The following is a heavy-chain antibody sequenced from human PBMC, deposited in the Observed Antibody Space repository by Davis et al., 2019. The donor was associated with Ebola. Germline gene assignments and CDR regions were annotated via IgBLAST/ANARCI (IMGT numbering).Heavy chain of an antibody. D-gene: IGHD7-27*01. J-gene: IGHJ6*03. Sequence: GESLKISCKGSGYSFTSYWIGWVRQMPGKGLEWMGIIYPGDSDTRYSPSFQGQVTISADKSISTAYLQWSSLKATDTAMYYCARLSGDPNYYYYYMDVWGKGTTVTVSS. CDR2: IYPGDSDT. CDR1: GYSFTSYW. CDR3: ARLSGDPNYYYYYMDV. V-gene: IGHV5-51*01.